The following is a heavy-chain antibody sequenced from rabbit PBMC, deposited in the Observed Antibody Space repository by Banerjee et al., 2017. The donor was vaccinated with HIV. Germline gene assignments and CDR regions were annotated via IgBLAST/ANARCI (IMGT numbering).Heavy chain of an antibody. CDR1: GFTLSSYW. CDR2: IVIGSGRT. J-gene: IGHJ4*01. Sequence: QEQLEESGGDLVKPEGSLTLTCKASGFTLSSYWMCWVRQAPGKGLEWIGCIVIGSGRTYYASWAKGRFTISKTSSTTVTLQMTSLTAADTATYFCARDIAVGYAGYGYSLWGPGTLVTVS. CDR3: ARDIAVGYAGYGYSL. V-gene: IGHV1S45*01. D-gene: IGHD7-1*01.